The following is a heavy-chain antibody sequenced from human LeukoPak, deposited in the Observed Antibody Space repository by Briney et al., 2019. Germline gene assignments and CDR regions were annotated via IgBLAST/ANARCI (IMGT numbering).Heavy chain of an antibody. CDR1: GGSFSGYY. V-gene: IGHV4-34*01. CDR3: ARGSGTMVRGVMLWFDP. D-gene: IGHD3-10*01. J-gene: IGHJ5*02. CDR2: INHSGST. Sequence: PSETLSLTCAVYGGSFSGYYWSWIRQPPGKGLEWIGEINHSGSTNYNPSLKSRVTISVDTSKNQFSLKLSSVTAADTAVYYCARGSGTMVRGVMLWFDPWGQGTLVTVSS.